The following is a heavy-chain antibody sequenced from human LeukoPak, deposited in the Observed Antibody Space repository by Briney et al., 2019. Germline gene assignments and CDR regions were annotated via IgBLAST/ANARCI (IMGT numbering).Heavy chain of an antibody. Sequence: PGGSLRLSCAASGFTFSIYWMSWVRQAPGKGLEWVANIKQDGSEKYYVDSVKGRFTISRDNAKKSLYLQMNSLRAEDTAVYYCARDRSGSRDYWGQGTLVTVSS. CDR2: IKQDGSEK. CDR1: GFTFSIYW. V-gene: IGHV3-7*01. D-gene: IGHD3-10*01. CDR3: ARDRSGSRDY. J-gene: IGHJ4*02.